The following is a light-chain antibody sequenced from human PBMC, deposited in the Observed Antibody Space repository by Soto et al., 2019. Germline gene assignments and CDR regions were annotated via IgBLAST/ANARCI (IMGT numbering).Light chain of an antibody. CDR3: QQCGGSPLGT. CDR1: QSVDSSY. J-gene: IGKJ2*02. Sequence: EIVLAQSPGTLSLSPGRRATLSCRASQSVDSSYLAWYQQKPGQAPRLLIFGASSRATGSPDRCSGSGSGTDFTLMFTRLEPEDFAVYYCQQCGGSPLGTFGQGTKLEIK. V-gene: IGKV3-20*01. CDR2: GAS.